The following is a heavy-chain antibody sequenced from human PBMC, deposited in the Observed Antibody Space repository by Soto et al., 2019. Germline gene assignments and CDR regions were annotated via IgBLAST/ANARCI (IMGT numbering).Heavy chain of an antibody. J-gene: IGHJ5*02. V-gene: IGHV4-31*03. D-gene: IGHD2-2*01. CDR3: AKGGGPCSSTTCDNNWFDP. CDR2: ISYSGNT. Sequence: SETLSLTCTVSGGSISSGGYYWSWIRQHPGKGLEWIGYISYSGNTYYNPSLKSRVIISVDTSKNQFSLNLSFVTAADTAVYYCAKGGGPCSSTTCDNNWFDPWGQGTLVTVSS. CDR1: GGSISSGGYY.